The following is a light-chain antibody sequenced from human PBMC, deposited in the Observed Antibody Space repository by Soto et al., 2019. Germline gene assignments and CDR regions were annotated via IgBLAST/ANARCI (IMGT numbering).Light chain of an antibody. CDR3: QQAGSSPTWT. V-gene: IGKV3-20*01. J-gene: IGKJ1*01. CDR1: QSVSSNS. CDR2: GAS. Sequence: IVLTQSPGTLSLSPGERATLSCRASQSVSSNSLAWYQHKPGQPPRLLIYGASSRATGIPDRFSGSGSGTDFILTISRLEPEDFAVYYCQQAGSSPTWTFGQGTKVEIK.